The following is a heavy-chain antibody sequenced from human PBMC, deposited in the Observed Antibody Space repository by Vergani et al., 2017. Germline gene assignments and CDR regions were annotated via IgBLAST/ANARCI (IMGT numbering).Heavy chain of an antibody. CDR3: ARTSGSRVDWFDP. V-gene: IGHV4-4*02. J-gene: IGHJ5*02. Sequence: QVQLQESGPGLVKPSGTLSLTCAVSGGSISSSNWRSWVRQPPGKGLEWIGEIYHSGSTNYNPSLKSRGPISVEKSKNQFSLKLSSVTAADTAVYYCARTSGSRVDWFDPWGQGTLVTVSS. CDR2: IYHSGST. D-gene: IGHD2-15*01. CDR1: GGSISSSNW.